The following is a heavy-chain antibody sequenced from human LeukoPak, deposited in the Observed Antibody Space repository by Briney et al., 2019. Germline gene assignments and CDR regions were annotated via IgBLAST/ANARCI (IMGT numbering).Heavy chain of an antibody. CDR3: AKDQGIQLWLKYFQH. CDR1: GFTFSSYG. J-gene: IGHJ1*01. V-gene: IGHV3-33*06. D-gene: IGHD5-18*01. Sequence: GGSLRLSCAASGFTFSSYGMNWVRQAPGKGLEWVGVICYDGSNKYYADSVKGGFTISRDNSKNTLYLQMNSLRAEDRAVYYCAKDQGIQLWLKYFQHWGQGTLVTVSS. CDR2: ICYDGSNK.